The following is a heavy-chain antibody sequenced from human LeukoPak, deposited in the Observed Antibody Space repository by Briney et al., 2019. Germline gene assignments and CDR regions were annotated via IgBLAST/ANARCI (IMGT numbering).Heavy chain of an antibody. D-gene: IGHD2-15*01. CDR1: GYTFTSYA. CDR2: INAGSGNT. Sequence: GASVKVSCKASGYTFTSYAMHWVRQAPGQRLEWMGWINAGSGNTKYSQKFQGRVTITRDTSASTAYMELSSLRSEDTAVYYCARGQRYCSGGSCYHSTFDYWGQGTLVTVSS. V-gene: IGHV1-3*01. J-gene: IGHJ4*02. CDR3: ARGQRYCSGGSCYHSTFDY.